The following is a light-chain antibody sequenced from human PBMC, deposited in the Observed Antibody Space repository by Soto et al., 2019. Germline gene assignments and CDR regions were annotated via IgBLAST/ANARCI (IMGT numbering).Light chain of an antibody. CDR2: KAS. J-gene: IGKJ4*01. V-gene: IGKV1-5*03. CDR3: QQYNSYPLT. CDR1: QTISSW. Sequence: DIQMTQSPSTLSSSVRDRFTITCRASQTISSWLAWYQQKPGQAPKLLIYKASSLESAVPSRFSGSGSGTEFTLTISGLQPDDFATYYCQQYNSYPLTFGGGTKVDIK.